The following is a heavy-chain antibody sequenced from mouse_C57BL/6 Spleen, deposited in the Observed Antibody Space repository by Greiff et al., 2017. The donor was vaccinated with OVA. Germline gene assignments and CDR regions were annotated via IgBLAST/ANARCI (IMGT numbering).Heavy chain of an antibody. D-gene: IGHD2-3*01. CDR2: IYPRSGNT. J-gene: IGHJ2*01. CDR3: ARVSLSSDGYFYFDY. Sequence: QVQLQQSGAELARPGASVKLSCKASGYTFTSYGISWVKQRTGQGLEWIGEIYPRSGNTYYNEKFKGKATLTADKSSSTAYMELRSLTSEDSAVYFCARVSLSSDGYFYFDYWGQGTTLTVSS. CDR1: GYTFTSYG. V-gene: IGHV1-81*01.